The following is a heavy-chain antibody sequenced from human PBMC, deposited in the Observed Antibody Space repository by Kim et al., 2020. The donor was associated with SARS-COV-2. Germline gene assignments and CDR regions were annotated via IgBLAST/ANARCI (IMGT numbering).Heavy chain of an antibody. CDR1: GFTFSSYE. V-gene: IGHV3-48*03. D-gene: IGHD3-9*01. CDR2: ISTSGTAI. J-gene: IGHJ4*02. Sequence: GGSLRLSCAASGFTFSSYEMNWVRQAPGKGLEWISDISTSGTAIYYADSVRGRFTISRDNAKNSLYLQMNSLRAEDTAVYYSARGFDCFDYWGQGTLVTVSS. CDR3: ARGFDCFDY.